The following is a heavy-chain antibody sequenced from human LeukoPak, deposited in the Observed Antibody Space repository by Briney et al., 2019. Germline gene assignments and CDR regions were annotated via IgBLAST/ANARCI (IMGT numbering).Heavy chain of an antibody. CDR2: IYTSGST. D-gene: IGHD4-17*01. CDR1: GGSITNYY. Sequence: KPSETLSLTCTVSGGSITNYYWSWIRQPAGKGLEWIGRIYTSGSTNYNPSLKSRVTMSVDTSKNQFSLKLSSVTAADTAVYYCARGRDGDYAEPALRYWGQGTLVTVSS. CDR3: ARGRDGDYAEPALRY. V-gene: IGHV4-4*07. J-gene: IGHJ4*02.